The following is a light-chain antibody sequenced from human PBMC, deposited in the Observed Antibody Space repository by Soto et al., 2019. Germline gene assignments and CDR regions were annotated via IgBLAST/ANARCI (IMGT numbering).Light chain of an antibody. V-gene: IGKV3-20*01. J-gene: IGKJ3*01. Sequence: EIVLTQSPGTLSLSPGERATLSCRASQRVNNNYVAWYQQKAGQAPSLLIYGASSRATCIPDRFSGSGSGRDFTLTSSRLEPEDSAVYYCQQYGISPGFTFGAGTKVDIK. CDR1: QRVNNNY. CDR3: QQYGISPGFT. CDR2: GAS.